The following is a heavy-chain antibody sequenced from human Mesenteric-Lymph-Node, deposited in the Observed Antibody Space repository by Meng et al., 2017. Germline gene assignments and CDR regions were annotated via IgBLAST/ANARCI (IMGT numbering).Heavy chain of an antibody. CDR3: ARFDYGDYLLSGQFDP. CDR2: ISAYNGNT. V-gene: IGHV1-18*01. J-gene: IGHJ5*02. Sequence: ASVKVSCKASGYTFTSYGISWVRQAPGQGLEWMGWISAYNGNTNYAQKLQGRVTMTTDTSTSTAYMELRSLRSDDTAVYYCARFDYGDYLLSGQFDPWGQGTLVTVSS. D-gene: IGHD4-17*01. CDR1: GYTFTSYG.